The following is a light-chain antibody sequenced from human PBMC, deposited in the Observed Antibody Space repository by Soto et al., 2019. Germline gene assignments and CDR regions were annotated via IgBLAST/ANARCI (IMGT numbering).Light chain of an antibody. CDR3: SSYAGSDNVL. CDR2: EVT. V-gene: IGLV2-8*01. CDR1: SSDVGGYNY. J-gene: IGLJ2*01. Sequence: QSALTQPPSASGSPGQSVTISCTGISSDVGGYNYVSWYQQHPGKAPKLMIYEVTMRPSGVPDRFSGSRSGDTASLTVSGLQAEDEADYYCSSYAGSDNVLFGGGTKLTVL.